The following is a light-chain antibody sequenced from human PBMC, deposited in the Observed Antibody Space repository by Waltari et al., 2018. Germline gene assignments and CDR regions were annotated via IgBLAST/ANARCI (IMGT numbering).Light chain of an antibody. J-gene: IGLJ3*02. CDR3: AGWDDSLSGWV. V-gene: IGLV1-47*01. CDR1: SSSITS. Sequence: QSVLPQPPSASGTPGQRVPISCSGNSSSITSFSWYQQLPGTAPKLHLYRNKQRPSGVPDRCSGSKSGTSASLAISGLRSEDEAHYYCAGWDDSLSGWVFGGGTKLTVL. CDR2: RNK.